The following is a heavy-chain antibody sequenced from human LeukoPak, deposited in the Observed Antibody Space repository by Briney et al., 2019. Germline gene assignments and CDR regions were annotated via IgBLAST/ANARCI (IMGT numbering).Heavy chain of an antibody. D-gene: IGHD3-16*01. CDR3: ARGVMSYLDYDY. J-gene: IGHJ4*02. V-gene: IGHV4-59*01. Sequence: SETLSLTCTVSGGSISSYYWSWIRQPPGKGLEWIGYIYYSGSTNYNPSLKSRVTISVDTSKNQFSLKLSSVTAADTAVYYCARGVMSYLDYDYWGQGTQVTVSS. CDR2: IYYSGST. CDR1: GGSISSYY.